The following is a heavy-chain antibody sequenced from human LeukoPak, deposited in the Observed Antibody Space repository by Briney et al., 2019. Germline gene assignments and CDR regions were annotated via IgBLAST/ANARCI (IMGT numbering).Heavy chain of an antibody. J-gene: IGHJ4*02. CDR2: IHYSGTT. V-gene: IGHV4-39*01. CDR3: ARHRDIVATMDFDY. D-gene: IGHD5-12*01. CDR1: DGSIGSTSYF. Sequence: SETLSLTCTVPDGSIGSTSYFWGWIRQPPGKGLEWIGTIHYSGTTYYNPSLESRVTISVDTSKSQFSLKLSSVTAADTAMYYCARHRDIVATMDFDYWGQGTLVTVSS.